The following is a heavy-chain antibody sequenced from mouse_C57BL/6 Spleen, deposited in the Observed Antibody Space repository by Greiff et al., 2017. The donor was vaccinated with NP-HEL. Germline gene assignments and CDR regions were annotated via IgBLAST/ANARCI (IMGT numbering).Heavy chain of an antibody. CDR1: GYTFTSYW. CDR2: IDPSDSYT. Sequence: QVQLKQPGAELVKPGASVKLSCKASGYTFTSYWMQWVKQRPGQGLEWIGEIDPSDSYTNYNQKFKGKATLTVDTSSSTAYMQLSSLTSEDSAVYYCARPYYYGSRFYAMDYWGQGTSVTVSS. V-gene: IGHV1-50*01. D-gene: IGHD1-1*01. J-gene: IGHJ4*01. CDR3: ARPYYYGSRFYAMDY.